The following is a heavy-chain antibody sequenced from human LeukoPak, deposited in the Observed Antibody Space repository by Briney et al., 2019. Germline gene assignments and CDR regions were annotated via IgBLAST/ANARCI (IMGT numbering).Heavy chain of an antibody. CDR1: GFTFSSYE. CDR2: ISSSGITI. CDR3: ARDFRGGSYVVGY. Sequence: GGSLRLSCAASGFTFSSYEMNWVRQAPGKGLEWVSYISSSGITIYYADSVKGRFTISSDNAKNSLYLQMNSLRAEDTAVYYCARDFRGGSYVVGYWGQGTLVTVSS. V-gene: IGHV3-48*03. J-gene: IGHJ4*02. D-gene: IGHD1-26*01.